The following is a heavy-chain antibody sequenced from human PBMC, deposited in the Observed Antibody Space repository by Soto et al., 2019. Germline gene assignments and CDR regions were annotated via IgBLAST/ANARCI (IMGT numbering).Heavy chain of an antibody. CDR3: AGGLGIWSGASVNHYLDY. D-gene: IGHD3-10*02. CDR1: GFTFSYYW. J-gene: IGHJ4*01. CDR2: IKMDGSEK. V-gene: IGHV3-7*01. Sequence: EVQLVESGGGLVQPGGSLRLSCAASGFTFSYYWMSWVRQAPGKGLEWLATIKMDGSEKKYVDSVRGRFTTSRDNAKNLLFSENDSPEARETAVYYWAGGLGIWSGASVNHYLDYWGHGTLVTVSS.